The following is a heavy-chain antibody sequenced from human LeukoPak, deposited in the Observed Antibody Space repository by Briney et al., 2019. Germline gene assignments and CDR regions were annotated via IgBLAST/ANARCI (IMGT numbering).Heavy chain of an antibody. J-gene: IGHJ6*04. CDR1: GFTFSSYE. Sequence: PGGSLRLSCAASGFTFSSYEMNWVRAAPGEGLGRGSYISSSSSTIYYAVSVKGRFTISRDNAKNSLYLQMNSLRAEDTAVYYCAELGITMIGGVWGKGTTVTISS. V-gene: IGHV3-48*03. CDR2: ISSSSSTI. CDR3: AELGITMIGGV. D-gene: IGHD3-10*02.